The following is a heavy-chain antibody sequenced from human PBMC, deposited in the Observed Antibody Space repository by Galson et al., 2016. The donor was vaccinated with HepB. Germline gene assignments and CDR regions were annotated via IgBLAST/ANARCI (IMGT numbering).Heavy chain of an antibody. CDR3: ASSDGNKIPPYDY. V-gene: IGHV4-39*07. J-gene: IGHJ4*02. CDR2: IYYSWNT. Sequence: TLSLTCTVSGVSISSSSYYWDWIGQPQGKGLEWIGSIYYSWNTHYNPSLKSRVTISVDTYKHQFSLNLSSVTAADTAVYYCASSDGNKIPPYDYWGQGTLVTVSS. CDR1: GVSISSSSYY. D-gene: IGHD5-24*01.